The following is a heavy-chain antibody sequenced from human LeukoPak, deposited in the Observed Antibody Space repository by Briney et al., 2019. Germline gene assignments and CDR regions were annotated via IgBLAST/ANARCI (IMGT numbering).Heavy chain of an antibody. CDR1: GFTFSSYW. J-gene: IGHJ4*02. V-gene: IGHV3-7*01. D-gene: IGHD2-21*01. Sequence: GGSLRLSCAASGFTFSSYWMSWVRQAPGKGLEWVANIQQHGSEKFYVDSVKGRFTISRDDASNSLYLQMNSLRAEDTAVYYCARQHDYAGYWGQGTLVTVSS. CDR3: ARQHDYAGY. CDR2: IQQHGSEK.